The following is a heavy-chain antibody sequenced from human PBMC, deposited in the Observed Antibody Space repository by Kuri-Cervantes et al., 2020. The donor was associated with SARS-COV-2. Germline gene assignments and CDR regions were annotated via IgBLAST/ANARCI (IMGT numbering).Heavy chain of an antibody. V-gene: IGHV4-61*02. J-gene: IGHJ3*02. CDR3: ASSGHKVAFDI. Sequence: SETLSLTCTVSGGSISSGSYYGSWIRQPAGKGLEWIGRIYTSGSTNYNPSLKSRVTISVDTSKNQFSLKLSSVTAADTAVYYCASSGHKVAFDIWGQGTMVTVSS. D-gene: IGHD2-15*01. CDR1: GGSISSGSYY. CDR2: IYTSGST.